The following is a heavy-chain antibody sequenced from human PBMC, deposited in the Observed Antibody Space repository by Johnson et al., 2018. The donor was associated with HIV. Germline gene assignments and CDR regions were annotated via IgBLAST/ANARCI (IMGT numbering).Heavy chain of an antibody. CDR3: VREHRADESFDL. V-gene: IGHV3-13*01. Sequence: VQLVESGGGLVQPGGSLRLSCAASEFTFSNHDMHWVRQTTGKGLEWVSGIAFSGNINQRESVKGRFTIPRDNVKGFLYLQMNSLTAADTAVYYCVREHRADESFDLWGQGTMVTVSS. D-gene: IGHD1-14*01. CDR1: EFTFSNHD. CDR2: IAFSGNI. J-gene: IGHJ3*01.